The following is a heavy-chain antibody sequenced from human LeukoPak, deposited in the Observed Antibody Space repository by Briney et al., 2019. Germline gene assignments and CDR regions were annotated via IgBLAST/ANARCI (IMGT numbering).Heavy chain of an antibody. D-gene: IGHD6-25*01. CDR1: GGPLTSYY. J-gene: IGHJ4*02. CDR3: ARAGGVKTAALDLDY. CDR2: IYYRGST. Sequence: SETLSLTCAVSGGPLTSYYWTWIRQPPGKGLEWIGFIYYRGSTNYNPSLESRVTISIDTSKNRFSLKLSSVTAADTAVYYCARAGGVKTAALDLDYWGQGTLVTVSS. V-gene: IGHV4-59*01.